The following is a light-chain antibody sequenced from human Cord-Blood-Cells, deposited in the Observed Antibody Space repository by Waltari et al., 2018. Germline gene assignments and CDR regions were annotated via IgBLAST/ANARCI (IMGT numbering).Light chain of an antibody. J-gene: IGKJ2*01. CDR1: PSVLYSSNNKNY. CDR3: QQYYSTPHT. Sequence: DIVMTQSPDSLAVYLGERATINCKSSPSVLYSSNNKNYLAWYQQKPGQPPKLLIYWASTRESGVPDRFSGSGSGTDFTLTISSLQAEDVAVYYCQQYYSTPHTFGQGTKLEIK. V-gene: IGKV4-1*01. CDR2: WAS.